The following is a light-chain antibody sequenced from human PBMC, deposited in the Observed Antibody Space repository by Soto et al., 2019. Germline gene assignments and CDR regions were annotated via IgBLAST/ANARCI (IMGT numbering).Light chain of an antibody. Sequence: EIVMTQSPATLSVSPGERATLSCRASQSVSSNFAWYQQTPGQAPRLLIYRAATRAPGIPARFSGSGSGTESPLTISSLQSEDFAVYYCQQYNNWPSITFGQGTRLEI. CDR3: QQYNNWPSIT. J-gene: IGKJ5*01. CDR2: RAA. CDR1: QSVSSN. V-gene: IGKV3-15*01.